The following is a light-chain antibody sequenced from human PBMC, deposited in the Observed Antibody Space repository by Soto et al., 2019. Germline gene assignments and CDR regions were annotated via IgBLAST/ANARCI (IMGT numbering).Light chain of an antibody. Sequence: DIVMTQSPDSLAVSLGERATINCKSSQSVLYSSNNKNYLAWYQQKPGHPPKLLIYCASTRESGVPDRSSGSGSGTDFTLTISSLQAEDVAVYYCQQYYSTPRTFGQGTKVEIK. CDR2: CAS. CDR1: QSVLYSSNNKNY. J-gene: IGKJ1*01. V-gene: IGKV4-1*01. CDR3: QQYYSTPRT.